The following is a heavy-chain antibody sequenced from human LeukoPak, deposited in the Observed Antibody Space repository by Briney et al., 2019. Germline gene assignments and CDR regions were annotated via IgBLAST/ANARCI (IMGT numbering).Heavy chain of an antibody. CDR3: AKGGDILTGYLDY. J-gene: IGHJ4*02. D-gene: IGHD3-9*01. CDR1: GFTFSSYA. Sequence: GGSLRLSCAASGFTFSSYAMSWVRQAPGKGLEWVSAISGSGGSTYYADSVKGRFTISRDNSENTLYLQMNSLRAEDTAVYYCAKGGDILTGYLDYWGQGTLVTVSS. V-gene: IGHV3-23*01. CDR2: ISGSGGST.